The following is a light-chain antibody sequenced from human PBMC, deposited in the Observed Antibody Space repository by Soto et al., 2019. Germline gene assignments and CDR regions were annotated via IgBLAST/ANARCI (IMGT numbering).Light chain of an antibody. Sequence: EVVLTQSPGTLSLSPGERATLSCRASQSVDHNFLAWFQQRPGQPPRLLIYGASTRAPGIPDRFTGSGSGADFTLTISRLEPEDFAVYYCEQYFAPAITFGQGTRLDIK. CDR2: GAS. CDR1: QSVDHNF. V-gene: IGKV3-20*01. CDR3: EQYFAPAIT. J-gene: IGKJ5*01.